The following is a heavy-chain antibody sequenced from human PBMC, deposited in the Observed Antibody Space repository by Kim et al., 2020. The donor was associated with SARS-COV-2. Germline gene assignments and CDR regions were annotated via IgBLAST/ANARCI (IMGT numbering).Heavy chain of an antibody. J-gene: IGHJ4*02. CDR1: GYTFTSYG. CDR2: ISAYNGNT. D-gene: IGHD2-8*01. CDR3: ARDLKTYCTNGVCNVAY. V-gene: IGHV1-18*01. Sequence: ASVKVSCKASGYTFTSYGISWVRQAPGQGLEWMGWISAYNGNTNYAQKLQGRVTMTTDTSTSTACMELRSLRSDDTAVYYCARDLKTYCTNGVCNVAYWGQGTLVTVSS.